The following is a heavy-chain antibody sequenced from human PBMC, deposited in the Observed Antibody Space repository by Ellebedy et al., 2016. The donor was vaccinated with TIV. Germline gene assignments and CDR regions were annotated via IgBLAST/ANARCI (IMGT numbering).Heavy chain of an antibody. Sequence: MPSETLSLTCAVYGGSFSGYYWSWIRQPPGKGLEWIGEINHSGSTNYNPSLKSQVTISVDTSKNQFSLKLSSVTAADTAVYYCARGAGWYAYWGQGTLVSVSS. D-gene: IGHD6-19*01. V-gene: IGHV4-34*01. J-gene: IGHJ4*02. CDR2: INHSGST. CDR3: ARGAGWYAY. CDR1: GGSFSGYY.